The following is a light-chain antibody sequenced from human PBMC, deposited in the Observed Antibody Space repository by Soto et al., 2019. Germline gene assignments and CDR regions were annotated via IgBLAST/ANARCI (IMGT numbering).Light chain of an antibody. CDR3: QQYDTYST. V-gene: IGKV1-5*01. CDR2: DAS. J-gene: IGKJ1*01. Sequence: DIQMTQSPSTLSASVGDRVTITCRASQSISTWLAWYQQKPGKAPKLLINDASSLESGVPSRFTGSGSGTEFTLTNSSLQPDDFATYYCQQYDTYSTFGQGTKVEIK. CDR1: QSISTW.